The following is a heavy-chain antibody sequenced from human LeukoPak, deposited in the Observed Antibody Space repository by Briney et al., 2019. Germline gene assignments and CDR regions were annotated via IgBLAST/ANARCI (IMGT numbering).Heavy chain of an antibody. CDR3: ASALGYCSGGSCLNY. Sequence: GESLKISCKGSGYSFTSYWIGWVRQMPGKGLEWMGIIYPGDSDTGYSPSFQGQVTISADKSISTAYLQWSSLKASDTAMYYCASALGYCSGGSCLNYWGQGTLVTVSS. J-gene: IGHJ4*02. CDR1: GYSFTSYW. CDR2: IYPGDSDT. V-gene: IGHV5-51*01. D-gene: IGHD2-15*01.